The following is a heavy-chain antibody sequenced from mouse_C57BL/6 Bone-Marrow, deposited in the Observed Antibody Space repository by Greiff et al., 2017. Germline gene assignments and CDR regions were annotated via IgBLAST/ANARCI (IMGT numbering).Heavy chain of an antibody. D-gene: IGHD1-1*01. J-gene: IGHJ3*01. CDR3: ARSDYYGSRFAY. Sequence: QVQLQQPGAELVMPGASVKLSCKASGYTFTSYWMHWVKQRPGQGLEWIGEIDPSDSYTNYNQKFKGKSTLTVDKSSSPAYMQLSSLTSEDSAVYYCARSDYYGSRFAYWGQGTLVTVSA. CDR1: GYTFTSYW. CDR2: IDPSDSYT. V-gene: IGHV1-69*01.